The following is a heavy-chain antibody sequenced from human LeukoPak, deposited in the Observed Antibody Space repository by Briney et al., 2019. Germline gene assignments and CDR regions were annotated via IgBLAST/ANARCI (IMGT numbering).Heavy chain of an antibody. CDR1: GFIFGDYY. Sequence: GGSLRLSCAASGFIFGDYYMSWIRQAPGKGLEWVSYISSSGSTMYYTDSVKGRFTISRDNAKNTLYLQMNSLRAEDTAVYYCARRSAAKDAFDIWGQGTKVTVSS. J-gene: IGHJ3*02. D-gene: IGHD6-25*01. CDR3: ARRSAAKDAFDI. V-gene: IGHV3-11*04. CDR2: ISSSGSTM.